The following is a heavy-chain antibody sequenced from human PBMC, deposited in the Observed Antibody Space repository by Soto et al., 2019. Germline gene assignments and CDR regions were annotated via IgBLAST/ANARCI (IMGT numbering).Heavy chain of an antibody. CDR2: ISYDGSNK. CDR1: GFTFSSYA. J-gene: IGHJ3*02. D-gene: IGHD3-22*01. CDR3: ASPTSYYYDSSGYPDAFDI. Sequence: PGGSLILSCAASGFTFSSYAMHWVRQAPGKGLEWVAVISYDGSNKYYADSVKGRFTISRDNSKNTLYLQMNSLRAEDTAVYYCASPTSYYYDSSGYPDAFDIWGQGTMVTVSS. V-gene: IGHV3-30-3*01.